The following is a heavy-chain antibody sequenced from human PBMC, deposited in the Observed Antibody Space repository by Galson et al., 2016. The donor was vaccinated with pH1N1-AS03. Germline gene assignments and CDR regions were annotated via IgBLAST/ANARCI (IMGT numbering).Heavy chain of an antibody. CDR1: GYIFTGFY. J-gene: IGHJ6*02. D-gene: IGHD1-26*01. CDR3: ARDPRGPCSSATCATTYYFGMDV. CDR2: INPNNSVT. V-gene: IGHV1-2*04. Sequence: SVKASCKASGYIFTGFYVHWVRQAPGQGLEWMGWINPNNSVTNYAQKFQAWVTMTGDTSISTAYMELYGLKSDDTAVYYCARDPRGPCSSATCATTYYFGMDVWGQGTTVIVSS.